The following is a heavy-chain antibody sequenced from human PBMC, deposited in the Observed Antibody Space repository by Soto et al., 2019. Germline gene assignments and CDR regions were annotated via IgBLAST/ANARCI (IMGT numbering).Heavy chain of an antibody. J-gene: IGHJ4*02. CDR3: ARANSGYDFSALFNY. CDR1: GFTFSSYW. D-gene: IGHD5-12*01. V-gene: IGHV3-74*01. CDR2: INSDGSST. Sequence: PGGSLRLSCAASGFTFSSYWMHWVRHAPGKGLVWVSRINSDGSSTSYADSVKGRFTISRDNAKNTLYLQMNSLRAEDTAVYYCARANSGYDFSALFNYWGQGTLVTVSS.